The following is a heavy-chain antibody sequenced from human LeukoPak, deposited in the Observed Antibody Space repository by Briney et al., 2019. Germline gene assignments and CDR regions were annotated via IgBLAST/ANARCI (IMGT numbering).Heavy chain of an antibody. CDR1: GGSISSGDYY. D-gene: IGHD1-14*01. Sequence: PSGTLSLTCTVSGGSISSGDYYWSWIRQPPGKGLEWIGYIYYSGSTYYNPSLKSRVTISVDTSKNQFSLKLSSVTAADTAVYYCARALRSPETNWFDPWGQGTLVAVSS. J-gene: IGHJ5*02. V-gene: IGHV4-30-4*01. CDR3: ARALRSPETNWFDP. CDR2: IYYSGST.